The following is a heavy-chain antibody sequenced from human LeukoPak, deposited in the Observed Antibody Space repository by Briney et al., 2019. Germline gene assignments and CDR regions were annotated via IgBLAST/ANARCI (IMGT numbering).Heavy chain of an antibody. D-gene: IGHD6-19*01. V-gene: IGHV1-46*01. J-gene: IGHJ1*01. CDR1: GYIFTDYY. Sequence: GASVKVSCKASGYIFTDYYIHWVRQAPGQGLEWMGLINPSGGSTTYAQKFQGRVTVTGDTSTSTVYMELSSLRSEDTAVYYCARYGLVATSVLCFQYWGQGTLVTVSS. CDR2: INPSGGST. CDR3: ARYGLVATSVLCFQY.